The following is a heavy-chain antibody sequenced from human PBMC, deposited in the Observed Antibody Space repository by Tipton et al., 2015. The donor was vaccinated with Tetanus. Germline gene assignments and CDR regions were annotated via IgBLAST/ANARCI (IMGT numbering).Heavy chain of an antibody. J-gene: IGHJ4*02. CDR3: ARDLYHRDDIGYHRRYYLDS. D-gene: IGHD2-15*01. V-gene: IGHV1-69*06. CDR1: GGTFSDYV. CDR2: IVTILGAA. Sequence: QVQLVQSGAEVKKPGSSVKVSCKASGGTFSDYVITWVRQAPGQGLEWMGGIVTILGAANYAQKFQGRVTITADSSTSSAYMELRGLRSEDTAVYYCARDLYHRDDIGYHRRYYLDSWGQGTLITVSS.